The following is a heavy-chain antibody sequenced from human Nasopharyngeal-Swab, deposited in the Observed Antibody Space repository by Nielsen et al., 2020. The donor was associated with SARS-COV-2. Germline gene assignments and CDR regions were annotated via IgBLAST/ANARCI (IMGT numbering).Heavy chain of an antibody. D-gene: IGHD2-2*01. J-gene: IGHJ6*03. CDR1: GYTFTSYA. CDR2: ISTYNGDT. Sequence: ASVKVSCKASGYTFTSYAMHWVRQAPGQRLEWMGWISTYNGDTNYAQELQDRVTMTTDTSTSTVYMELRSLRSDDTAVYYCARGHSRGVSPAAPWDYYYYMDVWGRGTTVTVSS. V-gene: IGHV1-18*01. CDR3: ARGHSRGVSPAAPWDYYYYMDV.